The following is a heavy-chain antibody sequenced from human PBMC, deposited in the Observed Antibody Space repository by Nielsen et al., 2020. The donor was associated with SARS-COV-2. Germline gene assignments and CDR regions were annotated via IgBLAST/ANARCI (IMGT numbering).Heavy chain of an antibody. CDR3: ARAGRLRSSWELHYLTYFDY. D-gene: IGHD1-26*01. V-gene: IGHV3-30-3*01. Sequence: GESLKISCAASGFTFSSYAMHWVRQAPGKGLEWVAVISYDGSNKYYADSVKGRFTISRDNSKNTLYLQMNSLRAEDTAVYYCARAGRLRSSWELHYLTYFDYWGQGTLVTVSS. J-gene: IGHJ4*02. CDR2: ISYDGSNK. CDR1: GFTFSSYA.